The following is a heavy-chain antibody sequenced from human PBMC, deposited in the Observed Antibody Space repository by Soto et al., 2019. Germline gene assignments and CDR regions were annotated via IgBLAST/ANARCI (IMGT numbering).Heavy chain of an antibody. Sequence: QVQLVESGGGVVQPGRSLRLSCAASGFTFSSYAMHWVRQAPGKGLEWVAVISYDGSNKYYADSVKGRFTISRDNSKNTLYLQMNSLRAEDTAVYYCARDRMILAPGMDVWGQGTTVTVSS. CDR2: ISYDGSNK. D-gene: IGHD3-16*01. CDR1: GFTFSSYA. CDR3: ARDRMILAPGMDV. J-gene: IGHJ6*02. V-gene: IGHV3-30-3*01.